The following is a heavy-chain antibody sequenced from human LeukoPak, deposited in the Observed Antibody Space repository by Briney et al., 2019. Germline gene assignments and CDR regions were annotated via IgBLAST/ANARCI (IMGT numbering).Heavy chain of an antibody. J-gene: IGHJ4*02. V-gene: IGHV4-59*12. CDR3: ARDRARSYYFGF. Sequence: PSETLSLTCTVSGGSISSYYWSWIRQPPGKGLEWIGYIYYSGSTNYNPSLKSRVTISVGTSKNQFSLHLSSVTAADTAVYYCARDRARSYYFGFWGQGTLVTVSS. CDR2: IYYSGST. D-gene: IGHD3-10*01. CDR1: GGSISSYY.